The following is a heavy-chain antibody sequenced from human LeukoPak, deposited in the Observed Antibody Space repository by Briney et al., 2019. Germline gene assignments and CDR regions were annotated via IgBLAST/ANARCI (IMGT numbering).Heavy chain of an antibody. CDR3: ARDPYGSYFDY. CDR2: INWNGCST. D-gene: IGHD4-17*01. Sequence: GGSLRLSCAASGFTFDDYGMSWVRQAPGKWLEWVSGINWNGCSTGYVDSVKGRFTISRDNAENSLYLQMNSLRAEDTALYYCARDPYGSYFDYWGQGTLVTVSS. CDR1: GFTFDDYG. J-gene: IGHJ4*02. V-gene: IGHV3-20*04.